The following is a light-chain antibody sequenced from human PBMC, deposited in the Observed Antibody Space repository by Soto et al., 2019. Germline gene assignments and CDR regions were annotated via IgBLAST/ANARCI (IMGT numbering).Light chain of an antibody. CDR2: DAS. V-gene: IGKV1-33*01. J-gene: IGKJ2*01. CDR3: QQYDNLPPYT. Sequence: DLQMTQSPSSLSASVGDRVTITCQASRDISVYLNWYQQKPGKPPKLLVYDASNLQTGVPLRFSGSGSGTHFTFTISSLQPEDIATYYCQQYDNLPPYTFGQGTKLEIK. CDR1: RDISVY.